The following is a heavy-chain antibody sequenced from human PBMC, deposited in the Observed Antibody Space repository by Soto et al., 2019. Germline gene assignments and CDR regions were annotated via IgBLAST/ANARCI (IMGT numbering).Heavy chain of an antibody. J-gene: IGHJ4*02. CDR3: ASQMYSSSQVDY. Sequence: SETLSLTCTVSGDSISGSPYFWGWIRQPPGKRLEWIGSVFYDGYTLYTPSLRSRVTISVDTSKNQFSLKLSSVTAADTAVYYCASQMYSSSQVDYWGQGTLVTVSS. CDR2: VFYDGYT. CDR1: GDSISGSPYF. D-gene: IGHD6-13*01. V-gene: IGHV4-39*01.